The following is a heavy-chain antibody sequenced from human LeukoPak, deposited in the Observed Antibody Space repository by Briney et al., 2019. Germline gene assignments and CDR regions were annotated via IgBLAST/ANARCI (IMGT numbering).Heavy chain of an antibody. CDR3: ARVGRGCSSIRCYWEDWFDP. CDR1: GYSFTNYG. CDR2: ISGYNANA. D-gene: IGHD2-2*01. Sequence: ASVNVSCKASGYSFTNYGITWIREAPGQGPEWLGWISGYNANAHYAQNVQGRVTLTTDTSTNTAYMELRGLTSDDTAMYYCARVGRGCSSIRCYWEDWFDPWGQGTLVIVSS. V-gene: IGHV1-18*01. J-gene: IGHJ5*02.